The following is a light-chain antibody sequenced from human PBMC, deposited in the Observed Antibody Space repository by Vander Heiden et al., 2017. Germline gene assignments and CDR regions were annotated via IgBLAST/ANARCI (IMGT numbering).Light chain of an antibody. CDR3: QQDDIYPWT. CDR2: AAS. CDR1: QGISSY. V-gene: IGKV1-8*01. Sequence: AIRITQSPSSLSASTGDRVTITCRASQGISSYLAWYQQKPGKVPKLLIYAASTLQSGVPSRFSGSGSGTDFTLTISCLQSQDFATYYCQQDDIYPWTFGQGTKVEIK. J-gene: IGKJ1*01.